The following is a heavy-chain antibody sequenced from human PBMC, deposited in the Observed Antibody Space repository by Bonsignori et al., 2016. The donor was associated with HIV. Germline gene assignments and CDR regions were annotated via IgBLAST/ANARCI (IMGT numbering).Heavy chain of an antibody. CDR3: ARETEGAAAGSFDY. J-gene: IGHJ4*02. CDR2: IYTSGST. CDR1: GGSMSNNY. V-gene: IGHV4-4*07. Sequence: GSLRLSCTVSGGSMSNNYWGWIRQPAGKGLEWIGRIYTSGSTNYNPSLKSRVTISVDTSKSQFSLKLNSVTAADTAVYYCARETEGAAAGSFDYWGQGTLVTVSS. D-gene: IGHD6-13*01.